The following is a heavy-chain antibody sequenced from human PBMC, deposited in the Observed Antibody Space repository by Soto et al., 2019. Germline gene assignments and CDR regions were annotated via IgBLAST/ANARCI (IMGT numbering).Heavy chain of an antibody. Sequence: GGSLRLSCAASGFTFSSYAMSWVRQAPGKGLEWVSAISGSGGSTYYADSVKGRFTISRDNSKNTLYLQMNSLRAEDTAVYYCATDPRGYYYGSGSYYDYWGQGTLVTVSS. J-gene: IGHJ4*02. CDR3: ATDPRGYYYGSGSYYDY. CDR2: ISGSGGST. CDR1: GFTFSSYA. V-gene: IGHV3-23*01. D-gene: IGHD3-10*01.